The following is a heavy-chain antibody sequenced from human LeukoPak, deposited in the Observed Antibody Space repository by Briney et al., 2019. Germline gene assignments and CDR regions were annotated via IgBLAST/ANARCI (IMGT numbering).Heavy chain of an antibody. J-gene: IGHJ4*02. CDR2: ISGYNGDT. V-gene: IGHV1-18*01. Sequence: ASVKVSCKASGYTFTAYGISWVRQAPGQGLEWMGWISGYNGDTKYAQRFEGRVTMTTDTSTTTAFMELRSLRSDDTAVYFCATSTGGYSDLYFHYWGQGTLVSVSS. CDR1: GYTFTAYG. D-gene: IGHD3-22*01. CDR3: ATSTGGYSDLYFHY.